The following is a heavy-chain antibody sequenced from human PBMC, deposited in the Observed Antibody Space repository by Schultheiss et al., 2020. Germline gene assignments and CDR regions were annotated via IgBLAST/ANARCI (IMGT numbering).Heavy chain of an antibody. CDR2: IYPGDSDT. CDR3: ARDQLHASRYYYYGMDV. Sequence: GGSLRLSCKGSGYSFTSYWIGWVRQMPGKGLELMGIIYPGDSDTRYSPSFQGQVTISADKSISTAYLQWSSLKASDTAMYYCARDQLHASRYYYYGMDVWGQGTTVTVSS. D-gene: IGHD1-7*01. CDR1: GYSFTSYW. V-gene: IGHV5-51*01. J-gene: IGHJ6*02.